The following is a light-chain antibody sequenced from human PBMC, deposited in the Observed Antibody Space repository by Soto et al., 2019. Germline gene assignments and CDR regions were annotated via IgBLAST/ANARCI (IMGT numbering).Light chain of an antibody. V-gene: IGLV8-61*01. Sequence: QTVVTQETSFSVSPGGTVTLTCGLSSGSVSTSYYPSWYQQTPGQAPRTLIYSTNTRSSGVPDRFSGSILENKAALTITGAQADDESDYYCVLYMGSDVVFGGGTKLTVL. J-gene: IGLJ2*01. CDR1: SGSVSTSYY. CDR3: VLYMGSDVV. CDR2: STN.